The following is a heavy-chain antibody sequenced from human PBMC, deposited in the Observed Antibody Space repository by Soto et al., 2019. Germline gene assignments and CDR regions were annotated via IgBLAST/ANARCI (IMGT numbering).Heavy chain of an antibody. J-gene: IGHJ5*02. CDR1: GGSISSGGYS. CDR2: ISHSGST. CDR3: ARGGLLSDS. V-gene: IGHV4-30-2*01. D-gene: IGHD3-16*02. Sequence: PSETLSLTCAVSGGSISSGGYSWSWIRQPPGKGLEWIGYISHSGSTYFNPSLKSRVTISVDRSKNQFSLKLSSVTAADTAVYYCARGGLLSDSWGQGTLVTVS.